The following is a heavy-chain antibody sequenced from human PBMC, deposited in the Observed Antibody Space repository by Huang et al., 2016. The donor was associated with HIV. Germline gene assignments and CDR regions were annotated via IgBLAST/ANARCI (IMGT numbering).Heavy chain of an antibody. D-gene: IGHD2-15*01. CDR3: ATLPPVNYGRSGGRVRDY. V-gene: IGHV1-8*01. CDR2: MNPNSGNK. CDR1: GYTFSNYD. J-gene: IGHJ4*02. Sequence: QVQLVQSGAEVKKPGASVKVSCKASGYTFSNYDINWVRQAPGQGLEGMGWMNPNSGNKGYARKFQGRVTMTRSTSISTAYMELSRLRFEDTAVYYCATLPPVNYGRSGGRVRDYWGQGSLVTVSS.